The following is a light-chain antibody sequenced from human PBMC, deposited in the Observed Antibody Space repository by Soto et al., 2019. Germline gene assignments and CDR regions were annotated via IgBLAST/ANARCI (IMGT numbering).Light chain of an antibody. CDR2: DAS. Sequence: EIVLTQSPATLSLSPGERATLPCRASQSISSYLAWYQQKPGQAPRLLIYDASNRATGIPARFSGSGSGTDFTLTISSLEPEDFAVYYCQQRSNWPPITFGQGTHWRL. V-gene: IGKV3-11*01. CDR3: QQRSNWPPIT. CDR1: QSISSY. J-gene: IGKJ5*01.